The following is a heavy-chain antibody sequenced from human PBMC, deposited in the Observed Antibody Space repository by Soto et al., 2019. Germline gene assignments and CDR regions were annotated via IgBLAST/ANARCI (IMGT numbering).Heavy chain of an antibody. V-gene: IGHV1-24*01. Sequence: ASVKVSCKVSGYTLTELSMHWVRQAPGKGLEWMGGFDPEDGETIYAQKLQGRVTMTTDTSTSTAYMELRSLRSDDTAVYYCARNLGTRDYYYYYGMDVWGQGTTVTVSS. J-gene: IGHJ6*02. CDR1: GYTLTELS. CDR3: ARNLGTRDYYYYYGMDV. CDR2: FDPEDGET.